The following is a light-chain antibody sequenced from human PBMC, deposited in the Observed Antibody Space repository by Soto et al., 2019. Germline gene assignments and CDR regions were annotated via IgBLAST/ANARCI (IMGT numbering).Light chain of an antibody. CDR3: NSYTSSSTYV. J-gene: IGLJ1*01. V-gene: IGLV2-14*03. Sequence: QSALTQPVSVSGSPGQSITISCTGTSGDVGRYNYVSWYQQHPGKAPELMIYDVSNRPSGVSNPFSGSKSGNTASLTISGLQAEDEADYYCNSYTSSSTYVFGTGTKLTVL. CDR1: SGDVGRYNY. CDR2: DVS.